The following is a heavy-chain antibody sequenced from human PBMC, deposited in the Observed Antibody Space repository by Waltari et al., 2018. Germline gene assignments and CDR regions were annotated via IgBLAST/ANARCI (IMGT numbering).Heavy chain of an antibody. Sequence: QVQLQESGPGLVRPSETLFLTCDVLGYFINTGFFWGWIRQSPGKGLEWIGNIYHDGTTYYNPSLKHRLMISLDTSKNQFSLRLNFVDVADTAVYYCARQTLGYCTSAACRRLETWGQGILVTVSS. V-gene: IGHV4-38-2*01. J-gene: IGHJ5*02. CDR1: GYFINTGFF. CDR3: ARQTLGYCTSAACRRLET. D-gene: IGHD2-2*03. CDR2: IYHDGTT.